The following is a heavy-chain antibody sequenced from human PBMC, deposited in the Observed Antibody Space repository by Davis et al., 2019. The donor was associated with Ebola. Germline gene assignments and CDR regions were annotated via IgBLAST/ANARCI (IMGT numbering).Heavy chain of an antibody. CDR1: GFTFRSYW. CDR2: IKQDGSEK. V-gene: IGHV3-7*03. Sequence: GESLKISCEASGFTFRSYWMSWVRQAPGKGLEWVANIKQDGSEKYYVDSVEGRFTISRDNAKNSLYLQMNSLRAEDTAVYYCAKCDDSSGYYYYGMDVWGQGTTVTVSS. D-gene: IGHD3-22*01. CDR3: AKCDDSSGYYYYGMDV. J-gene: IGHJ6*02.